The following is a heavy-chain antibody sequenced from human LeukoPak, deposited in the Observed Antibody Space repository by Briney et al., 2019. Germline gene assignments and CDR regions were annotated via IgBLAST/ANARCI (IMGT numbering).Heavy chain of an antibody. Sequence: GGSLRLSCEASGFTFASYALAWVRQAPGRGLEWVSAIGGAGYNTYYADSVKGRFTISRDNSKNTLYLQMSSLRADDTAVYYCAKSWGWGYHDSSGFLGSASDIWGQGTMVTVSS. V-gene: IGHV3-23*01. CDR2: IGGAGYNT. CDR3: AKSWGWGYHDSSGFLGSASDI. D-gene: IGHD3-22*01. CDR1: GFTFASYA. J-gene: IGHJ3*02.